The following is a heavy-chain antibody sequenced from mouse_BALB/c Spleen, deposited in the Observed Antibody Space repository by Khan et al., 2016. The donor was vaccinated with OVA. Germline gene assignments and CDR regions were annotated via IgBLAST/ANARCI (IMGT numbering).Heavy chain of an antibody. D-gene: IGHD2-4*01. Sequence: EVKLLESGPGLVKPSQSLSLTCTVTGYSITSGYAWNWLRQFPGNKLEWMGYISYSGSTSYNPSLRSRISITRDTSKNQFFLQLNSVTTEDTATECCARKNYDGYAMDYWGQGTSVTVSS. V-gene: IGHV3-2*02. J-gene: IGHJ4*01. CDR2: ISYSGST. CDR3: ARKNYDGYAMDY. CDR1: GYSITSGYA.